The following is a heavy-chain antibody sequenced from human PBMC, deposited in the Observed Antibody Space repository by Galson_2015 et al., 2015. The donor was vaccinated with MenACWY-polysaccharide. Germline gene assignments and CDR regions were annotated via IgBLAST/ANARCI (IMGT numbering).Heavy chain of an antibody. J-gene: IGHJ6*02. CDR3: ARACCDRTTCYVLDF. V-gene: IGHV3-30-3*01. Sequence: SLRLSCAASGFTFSSYAINWVRQAPGKGLEWVAVISYDGSNKYYADSLKGRFTISRDNSKNMLYLQMNSLRAEDTAVYYCARACCDRTTCYVLDFWGQGTTVTVSS. CDR1: GFTFSSYA. CDR2: ISYDGSNK. D-gene: IGHD2-2*01.